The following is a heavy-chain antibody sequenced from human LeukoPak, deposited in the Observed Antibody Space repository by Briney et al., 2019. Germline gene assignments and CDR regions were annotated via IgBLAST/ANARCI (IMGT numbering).Heavy chain of an antibody. CDR2: IYPADSDT. J-gene: IGHJ3*02. D-gene: IGHD3-10*01. CDR1: GYSFANHW. V-gene: IGHV5-51*01. Sequence: GESLKISCKGFGYSFANHWIGWVRQMPGKGLEWMGIIYPADSDTRYGPAFQGQGTMSADKSINTAYLQWSSLEASDTAMYYCARHRSYRMIRGLDDAFDIWGQGTMVTVSS. CDR3: ARHRSYRMIRGLDDAFDI.